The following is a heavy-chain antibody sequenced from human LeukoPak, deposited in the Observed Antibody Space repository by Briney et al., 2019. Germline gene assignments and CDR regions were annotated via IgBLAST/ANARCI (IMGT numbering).Heavy chain of an antibody. CDR2: ISGSGGST. CDR1: GFTFSSYA. J-gene: IGHJ4*02. D-gene: IGHD6-19*01. CDR3: AKVPGIAVAYFDY. Sequence: GGSLRLSCAASGFTFSSYAMSWVRQAPGKELEWVSAISGSGGSTYYADSVKGRFTISRDNSKNTLYLQMNSLRAEDTAVYYCAKVPGIAVAYFDYWGQGTLVTVSS. V-gene: IGHV3-23*01.